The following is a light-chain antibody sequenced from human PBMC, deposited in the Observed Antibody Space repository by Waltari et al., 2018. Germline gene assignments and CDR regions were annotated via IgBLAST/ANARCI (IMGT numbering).Light chain of an antibody. CDR3: AAWDDSLSGPGV. CDR1: SSNIGHNY. Sequence: QSVLTQPPSASGTPGQRVTMSCSGSSSNIGHNYVYWYQQLPGTAPKLLIYRNDQRPSGVPDRFSGSKSGTSASLAISGLRSEDEANYYCAAWDDSLSGPGVFGGGTKLTVL. V-gene: IGLV1-47*01. J-gene: IGLJ3*02. CDR2: RND.